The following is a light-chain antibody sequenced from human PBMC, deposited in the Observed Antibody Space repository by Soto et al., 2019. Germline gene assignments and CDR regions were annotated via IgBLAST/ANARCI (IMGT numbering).Light chain of an antibody. J-gene: IGKJ2*01. CDR3: QQYSSYSPYT. CDR2: EAS. Sequence: DIQMTQSPSTLSASIGDRVTITCRASQTVYTWLAWYQQKPGTAPKLLIHEASTLHSGVPSRFTGSGSGTEFTLVISRLQPDDFATYYCQQYSSYSPYTFGQGTKVDIK. CDR1: QTVYTW. V-gene: IGKV1-5*03.